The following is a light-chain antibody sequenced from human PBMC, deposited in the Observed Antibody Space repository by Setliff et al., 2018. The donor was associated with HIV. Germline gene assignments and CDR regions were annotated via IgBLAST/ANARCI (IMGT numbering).Light chain of an antibody. CDR1: SSDVGGYNY. Sequence: QSALAQPPSASGSPGQSVTISCTGTSSDVGGYNYVSWYQHHPGRPPKLLIYEVHQRPSGVPDRFSGSKSGNTASLTVSGLQAEDEADYYCSSYTSSSTPWVFGTGTKVTVL. CDR3: SSYTSSSTPWV. J-gene: IGLJ1*01. V-gene: IGLV2-8*01. CDR2: EVH.